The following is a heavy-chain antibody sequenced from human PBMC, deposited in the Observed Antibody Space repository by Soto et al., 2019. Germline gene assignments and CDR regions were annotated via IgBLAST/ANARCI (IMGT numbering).Heavy chain of an antibody. J-gene: IGHJ6*02. CDR2: ISYDGSNK. CDR1: GFTFSNYI. V-gene: IGHV3-30*09. Sequence: QVQLVESGGDVVQPGGSLRLSCAASGFTFSNYIFYWVRQAPGKGPEWVAAISYDGSNKQYADSVKGRFAISRDNPGNSLDLQMNSLTGDDTALYYCARGDPYYGMDVWGQGTTVIVS. CDR3: ARGDPYYGMDV.